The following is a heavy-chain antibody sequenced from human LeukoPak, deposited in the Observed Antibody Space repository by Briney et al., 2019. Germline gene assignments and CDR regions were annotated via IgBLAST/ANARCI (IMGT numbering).Heavy chain of an antibody. CDR2: IYTSGST. J-gene: IGHJ5*02. CDR3: ARGSYSSSSGWFDP. Sequence: KPSETLSLTCTVSGGSISSYYWSWIRQPAGKGLEWIGRIYTSGSTNYNPSLKSRATMSVDASKNQFSLKLSSVTAADTAVYYCARGSYSSSSGWFDPWGQGTLVTVSS. V-gene: IGHV4-4*07. D-gene: IGHD6-6*01. CDR1: GGSISSYY.